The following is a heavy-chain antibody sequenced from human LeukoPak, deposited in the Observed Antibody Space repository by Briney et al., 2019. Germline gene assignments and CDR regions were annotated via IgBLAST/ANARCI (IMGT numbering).Heavy chain of an antibody. V-gene: IGHV3-23*01. CDR2: ISGSGGST. J-gene: IGHJ5*02. CDR3: AKTRRAGRYFDRLLSNWFDP. Sequence: GGSLRLSCAASGFTFSSYAMSWVRQAPGKGLEWVSAISGSGGSTYYADSVKGRFTISRDNSKNTLYLQMNSLRAEDTAVYYCAKTRRAGRYFDRLLSNWFDPWGQGTLVTVSS. CDR1: GFTFSSYA. D-gene: IGHD3-9*01.